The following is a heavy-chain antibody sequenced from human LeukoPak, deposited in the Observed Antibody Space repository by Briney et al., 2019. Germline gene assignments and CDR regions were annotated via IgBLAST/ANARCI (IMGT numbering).Heavy chain of an antibody. J-gene: IGHJ3*02. D-gene: IGHD2-21*01. Sequence: SETLSLTCAVYGGSFSGYYWSWIRQPPGKGLEWIGEINHSGSTNYNPSLKSRVTISVDTSKNQFSLKLSSVTAADTAVYYCARDSGDVYRAFDIWGQGTMVTVSS. CDR3: ARDSGDVYRAFDI. V-gene: IGHV4-34*01. CDR2: INHSGST. CDR1: GGSFSGYY.